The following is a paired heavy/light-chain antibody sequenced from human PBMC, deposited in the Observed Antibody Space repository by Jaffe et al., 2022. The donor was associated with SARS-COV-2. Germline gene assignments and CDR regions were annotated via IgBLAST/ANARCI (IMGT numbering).Light chain of an antibody. V-gene: IGKV3-20*01. J-gene: IGKJ5*01. CDR3: QQYGTSPIT. CDR1: QSVSNNY. CDR2: GAS. Sequence: EIVLTQSPGTLSLSPGERATLSCRASQSVSNNYLAWYQQKPGQAPRLLISGASSRATDIPDRFSGSGSATDFTLTISRLEADDFAVYFCQQYGTSPITFGQGTRLEI.
Heavy chain of an antibody. J-gene: IGHJ3*02. CDR2: ISYDGGNK. CDR1: GFTFSNDA. D-gene: IGHD6-19*01. Sequence: QVQLVESGGGVVQPGRSLRLSCAASGFTFSNDAVHWVRQAPGKGLEWVAVISYDGGNKYYADSVKGRFTISRDNSKSTLYLQIDSLRPEDSAVYYCARSRGRYSSGWYVRDAFDIWGQGTVVTVTS. CDR3: ARSRGRYSSGWYVRDAFDI. V-gene: IGHV3-30*04.